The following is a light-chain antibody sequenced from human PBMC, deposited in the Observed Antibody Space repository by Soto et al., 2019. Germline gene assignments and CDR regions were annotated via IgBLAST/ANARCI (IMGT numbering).Light chain of an antibody. Sequence: DIQMTQSPSTLSASVGDRVTITCRASQSISSWLAWYQQKPGKAPKLLIYDASSLESGVPSRFSGSGSGTEFTLTISRLQPDDFATYYCQLYNSYYTFGQGTKLEIK. CDR3: QLYNSYYT. V-gene: IGKV1-5*01. CDR1: QSISSW. J-gene: IGKJ2*01. CDR2: DAS.